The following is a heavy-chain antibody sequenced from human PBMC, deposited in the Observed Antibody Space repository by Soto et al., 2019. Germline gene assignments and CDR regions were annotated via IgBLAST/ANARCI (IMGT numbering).Heavy chain of an antibody. CDR3: ARGDWWLFDY. J-gene: IGHJ4*02. CDR1: GYTFTSYA. D-gene: IGHD2-8*02. Sequence: QVPLVQSGAEEKKPGASVKVSCKASGYTFTSYAMHWVRQAPGQRLEWMGWINGGNGNTKYSQKFQGRVTITRDTSASTAYMELSSLRSEDTAVYYCARGDWWLFDYWGQGTLVIVSS. V-gene: IGHV1-3*05. CDR2: INGGNGNT.